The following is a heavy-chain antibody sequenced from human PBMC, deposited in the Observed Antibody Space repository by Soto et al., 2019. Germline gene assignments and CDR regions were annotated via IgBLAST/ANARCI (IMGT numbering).Heavy chain of an antibody. J-gene: IGHJ5*02. D-gene: IGHD2-8*01. CDR1: GLSFREEY. V-gene: IGHV3-11*06. CDR2: ISSGSGYT. Sequence: GGSLRLSCAASGLSFREEYMSWIRQAPGRGLEWVSYISSGSGYTNYAESVRGRFTISRDDAKNSLYLDMNSLRVEDTAVYYCAGARGPGDGAWFDPWGQGTLVTVSS. CDR3: AGARGPGDGAWFDP.